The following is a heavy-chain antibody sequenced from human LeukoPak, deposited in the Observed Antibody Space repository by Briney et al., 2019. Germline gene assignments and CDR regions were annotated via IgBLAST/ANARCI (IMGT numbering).Heavy chain of an antibody. CDR3: ARDQEGFDY. J-gene: IGHJ4*02. CDR2: ICPRDGST. Sequence: ASVKVSCKASGYTFTSNYVHWVRQAPGQGLEWVGMICPRDGSTSYAQKFQGRVIVSRDTSTSTVHMELSGLRSEDTAVYYCARDQEGFDYWGQGTLVTVSS. V-gene: IGHV1-46*01. CDR1: GYTFTSNY.